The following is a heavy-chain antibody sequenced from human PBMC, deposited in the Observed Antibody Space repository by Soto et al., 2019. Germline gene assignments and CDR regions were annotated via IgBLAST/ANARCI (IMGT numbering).Heavy chain of an antibody. CDR1: GGTFSSYA. D-gene: IGHD6-6*01. CDR2: IIPIFGTA. Sequence: SVKVSCKASGGTFSSYAISWVRQAPGQGLEWMGGIIPIFGTANYAQKFQGRVTITADESTSTAYMELSSLRSEDTAVYYCASPYSSSSGFDYWGQGTLVTVSS. CDR3: ASPYSSSSGFDY. V-gene: IGHV1-69*13. J-gene: IGHJ4*02.